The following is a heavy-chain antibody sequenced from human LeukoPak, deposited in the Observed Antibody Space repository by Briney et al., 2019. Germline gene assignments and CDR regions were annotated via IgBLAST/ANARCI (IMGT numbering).Heavy chain of an antibody. CDR2: IYTSGST. V-gene: IGHV4-4*07. CDR1: GGSISSYY. CDR3: ARGGAVPAAIDY. Sequence: NPSETLSLTCTVSGGSISSYYWSWIRQPAGKGLEWIGRIYTSGSTNYNPSLKSRVTISVDTSKNQFSLKLSSVTAADTAVYYCARGGAVPAAIDYWGQGTLVTVSS. J-gene: IGHJ4*02. D-gene: IGHD2-2*02.